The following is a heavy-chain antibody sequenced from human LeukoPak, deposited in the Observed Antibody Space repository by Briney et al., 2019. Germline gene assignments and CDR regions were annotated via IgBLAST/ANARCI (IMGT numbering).Heavy chain of an antibody. J-gene: IGHJ3*02. D-gene: IGHD3-3*01. Sequence: PSETLSLTCAVYGGSFSGYYWSWIRQPPGKGLEWIGEINHSGSTNYNPSLKSRVTISVDTSKNQFSLKLSSVTAADTAVYYCARAISVRFLEWSYAFDIWGQGTMVTVSS. CDR3: ARAISVRFLEWSYAFDI. CDR2: INHSGST. CDR1: GGSFSGYY. V-gene: IGHV4-34*01.